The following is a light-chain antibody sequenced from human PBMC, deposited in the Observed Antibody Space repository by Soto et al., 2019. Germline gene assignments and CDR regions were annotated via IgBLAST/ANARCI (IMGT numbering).Light chain of an antibody. Sequence: EIVFTQSPGTLSLSPGERATLSCRASQSVSNNYLAWYQQKNGQAPRLLIYGASNRATGIPDRFSGSGSGTDFTLPISRLEPEDFEVYYCQQYGSSPITFGQGTRLEIK. CDR3: QQYGSSPIT. V-gene: IGKV3-20*01. J-gene: IGKJ5*01. CDR1: QSVSNNY. CDR2: GAS.